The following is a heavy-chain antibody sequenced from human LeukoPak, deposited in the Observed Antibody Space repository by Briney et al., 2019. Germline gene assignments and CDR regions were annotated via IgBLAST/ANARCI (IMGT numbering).Heavy chain of an antibody. J-gene: IGHJ4*02. D-gene: IGHD4-17*01. CDR1: GGSISSGGYY. Sequence: PSETLSLTCTVSGGSISSGGYYWSWIRQHPGKGLEWIGYIYYSGSTYYNPSLKSRVTISVDTSRNQFSLKLSSVTAADTAVYYCAREWLDGDYVVNDYWGQGTLVTVSS. CDR3: AREWLDGDYVVNDY. CDR2: IYYSGST. V-gene: IGHV4-31*03.